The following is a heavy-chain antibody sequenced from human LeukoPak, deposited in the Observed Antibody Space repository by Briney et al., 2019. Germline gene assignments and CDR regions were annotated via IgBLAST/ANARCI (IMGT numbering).Heavy chain of an antibody. V-gene: IGHV6-1*01. Sequence: SQTLSLTCAISGDSVPSNSAAWNWIRQSPSRGLEWLGRRYYRSKWYNDDAVSVKSRITISPDTSKNQFSLQLNSVTPEDTAVYYCARDYYDSSGYYVKVFDYWGQGTLVTVSS. D-gene: IGHD3-22*01. CDR3: ARDYYDSSGYYVKVFDY. J-gene: IGHJ4*02. CDR2: RYYRSKWYN. CDR1: GDSVPSNSAA.